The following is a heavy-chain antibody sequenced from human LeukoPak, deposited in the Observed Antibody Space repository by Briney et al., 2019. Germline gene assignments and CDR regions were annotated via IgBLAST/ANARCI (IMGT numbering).Heavy chain of an antibody. V-gene: IGHV4-59*01. J-gene: IGHJ4*02. CDR3: ARISTIFRVAGKDY. CDR1: GGSISSYY. Sequence: SETLSLTCTVSGGSISSYYWSWIRQPPGKGLEWIGYIYYSGSTNYNPSLKSRVTISVDTSKNQFSLKLSSVTAADTAVYYCARISTIFRVAGKDYWGQGTLVTVSS. D-gene: IGHD3-3*01. CDR2: IYYSGST.